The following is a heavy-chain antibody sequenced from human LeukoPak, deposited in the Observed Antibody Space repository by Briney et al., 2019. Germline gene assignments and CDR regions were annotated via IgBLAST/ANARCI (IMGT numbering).Heavy chain of an antibody. V-gene: IGHV4-38-2*02. Sequence: PSETLSLTCTVSGYSISSGYYWGWTRQPPGKGLEWIGNIYPTGSTYYNPSLKSRVTISVDTSKNQFSLNRISVTAADTAYYMDVWGKRTTVTGSS. CDR2: IYPTGST. CDR1: GYSISSGYY. CDR3: V. J-gene: IGHJ6*03.